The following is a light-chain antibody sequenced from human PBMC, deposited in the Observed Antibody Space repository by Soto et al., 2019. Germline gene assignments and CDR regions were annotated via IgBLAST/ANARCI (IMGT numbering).Light chain of an antibody. CDR2: GAF. CDR1: QSVTSN. CDR3: QQYGSSPRT. V-gene: IGKV3-20*01. J-gene: IGKJ1*01. Sequence: EIVMTQSPATLSVSPGERATLSCRASQSVTSNLAWYQQKPGQAPRLFIYGAFSRATGIPDRFSGSGSGTDFTLTISRLEPEDFAVYYCQQYGSSPRTFGQGTKVDIK.